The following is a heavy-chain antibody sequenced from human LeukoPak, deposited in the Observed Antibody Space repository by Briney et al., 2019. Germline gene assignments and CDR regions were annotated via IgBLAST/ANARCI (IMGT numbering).Heavy chain of an antibody. CDR1: GYTFISYY. J-gene: IGHJ6*02. D-gene: IGHD2-15*01. CDR2: INPSGGST. CDR3: ATALRYCSGGSCYSYGMDV. V-gene: IGHV1-46*01. Sequence: ASVKVSCKAFGYTFISYYMNWVRQAPGQGLEWMGIINPSGGSTSYAQKFQGRVTMTEDTSTDTAYMELSSLRSEDTAVYYCATALRYCSGGSCYSYGMDVWGQGTTVTVSS.